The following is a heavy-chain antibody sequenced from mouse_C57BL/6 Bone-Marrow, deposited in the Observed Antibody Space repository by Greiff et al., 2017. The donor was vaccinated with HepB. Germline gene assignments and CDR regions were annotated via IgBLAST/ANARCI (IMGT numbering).Heavy chain of an antibody. CDR2: IYPRSGNT. V-gene: IGHV1-81*01. J-gene: IGHJ4*01. D-gene: IGHD1-1*01. CDR1: GYTFTSYG. CDR3: ASDILLRWGAMDY. Sequence: QVQLQQSGAELARPGASVKLSCKASGYTFTSYGISWVKQRTGQGLEWIGEIYPRSGNTYYNEKFKGKATLTADKSSSTAYMELRSLTSEDSAVYFCASDILLRWGAMDYWGQGTSVTVSS.